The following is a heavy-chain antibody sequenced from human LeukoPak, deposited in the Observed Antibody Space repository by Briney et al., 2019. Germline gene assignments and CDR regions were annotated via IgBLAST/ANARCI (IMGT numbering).Heavy chain of an antibody. CDR1: GYTFTGYY. Sequence: GASVKVSCKASGYTFTGYYMHWVRQAPGQWLEWMGIINPSGGSTSYAQKFQGRVTMTRDTSTSTVYMELSSLRSEDTAVYYCARGGDIVATIGHVSIDYWGQGTLVTVSS. D-gene: IGHD5-12*01. CDR2: INPSGGST. CDR3: ARGGDIVATIGHVSIDY. V-gene: IGHV1-46*01. J-gene: IGHJ4*02.